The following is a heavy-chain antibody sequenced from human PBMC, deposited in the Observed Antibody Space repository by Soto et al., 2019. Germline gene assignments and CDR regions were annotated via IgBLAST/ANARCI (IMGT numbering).Heavy chain of an antibody. V-gene: IGHV3-21*01. CDR1: GFTFSSYS. Sequence: PGGSLRLSCAASGFTFSSYSMNWVRQAPGKGLEWVSSISSSSSYIYYADSVKGRFTISRDNAKNSLYLQMNSLRAEDTAVYYCENRIAVAGTDFQHWGQGTLVTVSS. CDR3: ENRIAVAGTDFQH. J-gene: IGHJ1*01. CDR2: ISSSSSYI. D-gene: IGHD6-19*01.